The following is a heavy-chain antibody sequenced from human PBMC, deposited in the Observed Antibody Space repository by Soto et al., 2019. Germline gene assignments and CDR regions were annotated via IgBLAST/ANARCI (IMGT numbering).Heavy chain of an antibody. V-gene: IGHV4-39*01. CDR2: IYYSGST. Sequence: QLQLQESGPGLVKPSETLSLTCTVSGGSISSSSYYWGWIRQPPGKGLEWIGSIYYSGSTYYNPSLKSRVTISVDTSKNQFSLKLSSVTAADTAVYYCARLVGCTNGVCYGVYFDYWGQGTLVTVSS. D-gene: IGHD2-8*01. CDR1: GGSISSSSYY. J-gene: IGHJ4*02. CDR3: ARLVGCTNGVCYGVYFDY.